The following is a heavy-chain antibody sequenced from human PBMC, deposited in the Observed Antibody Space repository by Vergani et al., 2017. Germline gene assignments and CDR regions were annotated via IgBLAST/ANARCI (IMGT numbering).Heavy chain of an antibody. CDR1: GFSLTTGGEG. J-gene: IGHJ3*01. D-gene: IGHD3-9*01. Sequence: QITLRESGPTLVKPTQTLTLTCTFSGFSLTTGGEGVGWIRQPPGRALEWLAFVYWNDDERYSPSLKSRVTITKDTSKNEVILTMATMDPVDTATYYCEHRLGYFDWDGAFDVWGPGTVVTVSS. CDR2: VYWNDDE. V-gene: IGHV2-5*01. CDR3: EHRLGYFDWDGAFDV.